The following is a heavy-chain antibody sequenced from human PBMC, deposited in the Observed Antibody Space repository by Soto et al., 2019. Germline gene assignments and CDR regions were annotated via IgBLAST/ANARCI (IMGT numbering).Heavy chain of an antibody. CDR2: IWYDGSNK. J-gene: IGHJ4*02. CDR1: GFTFSSYG. D-gene: IGHD3-9*01. V-gene: IGHV3-33*08. Sequence: PGGSLRLSCSASGFTFSSYGMHWVRQAPGKGLESVAVIWYDGSNKYYADSVKGRFTISRDNSKNTLYLQMNSLRAEDTAVYYCEAVGDILTGYHPAQDYWGQGTLVTVSS. CDR3: EAVGDILTGYHPAQDY.